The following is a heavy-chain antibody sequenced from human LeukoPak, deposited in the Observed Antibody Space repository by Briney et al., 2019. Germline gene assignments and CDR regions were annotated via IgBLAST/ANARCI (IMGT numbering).Heavy chain of an antibody. V-gene: IGHV1-69*05. CDR2: IIPIFGTA. CDR1: GGTFSSYA. D-gene: IGHD3-22*01. Sequence: GASVKVSCKASGGTFSSYAISWVRQAPGQGLEWMGGIIPIFGTANYAQKFQGRVTITTDESTSTAYMELSSLRSEDTAAYYCASNTYYYDSSGYSSLGYWGQGTLVTVSS. CDR3: ASNTYYYDSSGYSSLGY. J-gene: IGHJ4*02.